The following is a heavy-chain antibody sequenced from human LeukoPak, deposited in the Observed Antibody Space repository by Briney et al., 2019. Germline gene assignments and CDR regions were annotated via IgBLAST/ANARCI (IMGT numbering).Heavy chain of an antibody. CDR2: IYYTGST. CDR3: ARLHHDYGSGTYGGAYNYYMDV. V-gene: IGHV4-59*01. J-gene: IGHJ6*03. CDR1: SGFISSYH. Sequence: PSETLSLTCSVSSGFISSYHWTWIRQSPGKGLEWIGFIYYTGSTSYNPSLQSRVTISVDTSKNQFSLRLNSVTAADTAVYYCARLHHDYGSGTYGGAYNYYMDVWGKGTTVTVSS. D-gene: IGHD3-10*01.